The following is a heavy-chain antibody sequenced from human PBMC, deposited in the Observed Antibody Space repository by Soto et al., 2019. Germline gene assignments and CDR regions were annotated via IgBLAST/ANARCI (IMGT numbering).Heavy chain of an antibody. CDR2: ISYDGSNK. J-gene: IGHJ6*02. V-gene: IGHV3-30*18. CDR3: AKDGAYSGSYSADYGMDV. CDR1: GFTFSDYA. D-gene: IGHD1-26*01. Sequence: QVQLVESGGGVVQPGRSLRLSCAASGFTFSDYAIHWVRQAPGKGLEWVAVISYDGSNKYYADSVKGRFTISRDNSKNTLFLQKNSLRVEDTALYYCAKDGAYSGSYSADYGMDVWGQGTTVTVSS.